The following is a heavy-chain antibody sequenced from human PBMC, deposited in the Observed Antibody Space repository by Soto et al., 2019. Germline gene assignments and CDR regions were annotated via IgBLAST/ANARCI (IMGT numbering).Heavy chain of an antibody. V-gene: IGHV3-23*01. CDR2: IDGSGGIT. Sequence: QLLQSGGGLVQPGGSLTLSCAASGFTFGTTDMSWVRQAPGEGLEWVSTIDGSGGITYYADSVKGRFTISRDNSRNTVYLQMNSLRGDDTALYYCAKKSGWFNTWGQGALVTVSS. CDR3: AKKSGWFNT. D-gene: IGHD3-10*01. J-gene: IGHJ5*02. CDR1: GFTFGTTD.